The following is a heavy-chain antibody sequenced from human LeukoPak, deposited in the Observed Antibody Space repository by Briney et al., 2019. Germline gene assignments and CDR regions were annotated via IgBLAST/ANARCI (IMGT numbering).Heavy chain of an antibody. V-gene: IGHV3-23*01. J-gene: IGHJ5*01. Sequence: PGGSLRLSCAASGFTFSSYAMSWVRQAPGKGLEWVSTVSGNGGITYYADSMKGRFTISRDNSKNTLFLQMNSLRGEDTAVYYCARDARDIIVVWFDSWGQGTLVTVSS. CDR2: VSGNGGIT. CDR1: GFTFSSYA. CDR3: ARDARDIIVVWFDS. D-gene: IGHD2-21*01.